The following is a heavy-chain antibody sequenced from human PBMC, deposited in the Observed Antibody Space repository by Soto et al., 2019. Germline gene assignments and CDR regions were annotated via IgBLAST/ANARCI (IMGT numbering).Heavy chain of an antibody. D-gene: IGHD5-12*01. J-gene: IGHJ4*02. CDR2: ISSSGSTI. CDR1: GFTFSSYE. Sequence: HPRGSLRLSCAASGFTFSSYEMNWVRQAPGKGLEWVSYISSSGSTIYYADYVKGRFTISRDNAKNSLYLQMNSLRAEDTAVYYCARTEDGYNLRVSDYWGQGTLVTVSS. V-gene: IGHV3-48*03. CDR3: ARTEDGYNLRVSDY.